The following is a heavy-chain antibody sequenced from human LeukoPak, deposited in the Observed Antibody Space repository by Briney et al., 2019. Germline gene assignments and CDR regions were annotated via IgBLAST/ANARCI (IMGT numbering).Heavy chain of an antibody. J-gene: IGHJ4*02. CDR2: IRSKANSYAT. V-gene: IGHV3-73*01. CDR3: TRHFEVPQGIAAAGAPFDY. Sequence: PGGSLRLSCAASGFTFSGSAMHWVRRASGKGLEWVGRIRSKANSYATAYAASVKGRFTISRDDSKNTAYLQMNSLKTEDTAVYYCTRHFEVPQGIAAAGAPFDYWGQGTLVTVSS. D-gene: IGHD6-13*01. CDR1: GFTFSGSA.